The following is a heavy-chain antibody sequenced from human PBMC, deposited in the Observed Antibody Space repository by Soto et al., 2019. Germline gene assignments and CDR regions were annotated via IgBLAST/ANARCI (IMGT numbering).Heavy chain of an antibody. CDR3: ARRRGRGYYGSGSYLNGMDV. D-gene: IGHD3-10*01. CDR2: IYPGDSDT. CDR1: GYSFTSYW. Sequence: PGESLKISCKSSGYSFTSYWIGWVRQMPGKGLEWMGIIYPGDSDTRYSPSFQGQVTISADKSISTAYLQWSSLKASDTAMYYCARRRGRGYYGSGSYLNGMDVWGQGTTVTVSS. V-gene: IGHV5-51*01. J-gene: IGHJ6*02.